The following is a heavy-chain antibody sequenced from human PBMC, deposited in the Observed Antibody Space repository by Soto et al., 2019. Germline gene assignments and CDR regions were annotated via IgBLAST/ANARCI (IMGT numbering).Heavy chain of an antibody. CDR3: AKGDRNQPAVVDY. Sequence: EVQLLESGGGRIQPGGSLRLSSAASGFTFSSYAMNWVRQVPGKGLQWVSGISGSGSSTYYSDSVRGRFTISRDNSRNTLYLQMSSLRVEDTALYYCAKGDRNQPAVVDYWGQGTLVTVSS. V-gene: IGHV3-23*01. CDR1: GFTFSSYA. D-gene: IGHD2-2*01. J-gene: IGHJ4*02. CDR2: ISGSGSST.